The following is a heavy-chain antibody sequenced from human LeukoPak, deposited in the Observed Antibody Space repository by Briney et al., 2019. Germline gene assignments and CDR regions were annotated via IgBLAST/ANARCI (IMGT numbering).Heavy chain of an antibody. Sequence: SQTLSLTCTVSGGSISSGGYYWNWIRQHPTEGLEWIGHIYYAGRTTYNPSVKSRVTISADTSKNQFSLMLNSVTAADTAVYFCASAPLGNSFGYMAYWGQGALVTVSS. CDR1: GGSISSGGYY. CDR3: ASAPLGNSFGYMAY. CDR2: IYYAGRT. D-gene: IGHD5-18*01. V-gene: IGHV4-31*03. J-gene: IGHJ4*02.